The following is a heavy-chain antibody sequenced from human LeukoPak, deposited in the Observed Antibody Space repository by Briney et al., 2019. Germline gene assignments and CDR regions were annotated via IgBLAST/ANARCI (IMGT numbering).Heavy chain of an antibody. CDR3: AKDAQVVPAAMFYYYYYMDV. Sequence: GGSLRLSCAASGFTFSSYGMHWVRQAPGKGLEWVAFIRYDGSNKYYADSAKGRFTISRDNSKNTLYLQMNSLRAEDTAVYYCAKDAQVVPAAMFYYYYYMDVWGKGTTVTVSS. D-gene: IGHD2-2*01. J-gene: IGHJ6*03. CDR1: GFTFSSYG. CDR2: IRYDGSNK. V-gene: IGHV3-30*02.